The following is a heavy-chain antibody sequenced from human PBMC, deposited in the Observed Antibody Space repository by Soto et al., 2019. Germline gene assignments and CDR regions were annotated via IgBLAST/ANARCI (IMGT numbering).Heavy chain of an antibody. CDR3: ARIHLRYFKGVSTGFDP. D-gene: IGHD3-9*01. J-gene: IGHJ5*02. CDR1: GFSLSNARMG. Sequence: QVTLKESGPVLVKPTETLTLTCTVSGFSLSNARMGVSWIRQPPGKALEWLAHIFSNDEKSYSTSLKSRLTIPKDTSKSQVVLTMTNMDHVDTPTYHCARIHLRYFKGVSTGFDPWGQGDPGTGSS. V-gene: IGHV2-26*01. CDR2: IFSNDEK.